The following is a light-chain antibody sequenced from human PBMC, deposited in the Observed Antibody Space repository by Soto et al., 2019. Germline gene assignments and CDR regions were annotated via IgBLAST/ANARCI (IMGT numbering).Light chain of an antibody. V-gene: IGLV1-51*01. CDR1: GSNIGSNS. CDR3: GTWESYLSVGV. J-gene: IGLJ2*01. Sequence: QSVLTQPPSVSAAPGQTVTISCSGRGSNIGSNSVSWYQQVPGTAPKLRLYDNDKRPSGIPDRFFGSKSGTSATLGIAGLHTADEADYYCGTWESYLSVGVFGGGTKLTVL. CDR2: DND.